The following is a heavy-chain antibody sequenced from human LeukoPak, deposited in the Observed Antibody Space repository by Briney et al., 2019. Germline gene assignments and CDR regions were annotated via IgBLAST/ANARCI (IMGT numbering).Heavy chain of an antibody. Sequence: GGSLRLSCTASGFTFSNYAMTWVRQAPEKGLEWVSSISGDGATTYYADSVRGRFTISRDNSKNTLFLQMSSLRAEDTAVYYCASRNNHASGHYGIAFWGQGTLVTVSP. CDR2: ISGDGATT. V-gene: IGHV3-23*01. D-gene: IGHD3-22*01. J-gene: IGHJ4*02. CDR1: GFTFSNYA. CDR3: ASRNNHASGHYGIAF.